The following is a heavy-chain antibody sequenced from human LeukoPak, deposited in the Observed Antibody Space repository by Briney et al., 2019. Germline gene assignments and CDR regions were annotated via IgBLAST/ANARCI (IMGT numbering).Heavy chain of an antibody. Sequence: HVASVKVSCKVSGYTLTELSMHWVRQAPGKGLEWMGGFDPEDGETIYAQKFQGRVTMTEDTSTDTAYMELSSLRSEDTAVYYCATSAAGNYAWFDPWGQGTLVTVSS. J-gene: IGHJ5*02. CDR2: FDPEDGET. CDR3: ATSAAGNYAWFDP. CDR1: GYTLTELS. V-gene: IGHV1-24*01. D-gene: IGHD6-13*01.